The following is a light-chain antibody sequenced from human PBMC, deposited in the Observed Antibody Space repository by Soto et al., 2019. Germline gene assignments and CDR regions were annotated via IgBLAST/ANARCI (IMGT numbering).Light chain of an antibody. CDR1: TSDIGGNT. J-gene: IGLJ1*01. Sequence: QSVLTQPPSASGTPGQRVTISCSGSTSDIGGNTVNWYQQFPGTAPKLLMFKNNQRPSGVPDRFSSSKSGTSASLAISGLQSEDEADYYCAAWDDSLNGYVFGIGTKVTVL. CDR3: AAWDDSLNGYV. CDR2: KNN. V-gene: IGLV1-44*01.